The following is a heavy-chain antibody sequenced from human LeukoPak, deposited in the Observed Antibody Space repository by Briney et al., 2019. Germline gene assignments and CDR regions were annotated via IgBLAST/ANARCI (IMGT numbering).Heavy chain of an antibody. CDR1: GASIDSYY. D-gene: IGHD1-26*01. CDR2: IYYSGST. V-gene: IGHV4-59*01. Sequence: SETLSLTCTISGASIDSYYWSWIRQPPGKGLEWIGYIYYSGSTSYNPSLKSRVTISVDTSKKQFSLKLSSVTAADTAFYYCARYIVSYPHDAFDIWGQGTMVTVSS. CDR3: ARYIVSYPHDAFDI. J-gene: IGHJ3*02.